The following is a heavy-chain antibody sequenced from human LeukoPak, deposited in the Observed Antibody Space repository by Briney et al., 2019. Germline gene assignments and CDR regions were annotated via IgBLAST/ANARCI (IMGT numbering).Heavy chain of an antibody. CDR2: IGYDGYDT. Sequence: GGSLRLSCAASGFSFSVYGMHWVRQASGKGLELVAFIGYDGYDTYYADSVKGRFTISRDNTKNVLYLQMDSLRPEDTAVYYCAKAAGVKTFGEIIVSTHRPNIDYWGQGTLVTVSS. CDR3: AKAAGVKTFGEIIVSTHRPNIDY. CDR1: GFSFSVYG. J-gene: IGHJ4*02. V-gene: IGHV3-30*02. D-gene: IGHD3-16*02.